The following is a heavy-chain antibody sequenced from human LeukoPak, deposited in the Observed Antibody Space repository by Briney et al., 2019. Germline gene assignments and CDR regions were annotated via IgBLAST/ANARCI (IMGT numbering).Heavy chain of an antibody. V-gene: IGHV3-20*04. CDR3: ARDRVSSGWSYYFDY. CDR2: INWNGGST. J-gene: IGHJ4*02. D-gene: IGHD6-19*01. CDR1: GFTFDDYG. Sequence: GGSLRLSCAASGFTFDDYGMSWVRHAPGKGLEWVSGINWNGGSTGYADSVKGRFTIPRDNAKNSLYLQMNSLRAEDTALYYCARDRVSSGWSYYFDYWGQGTLVTVSS.